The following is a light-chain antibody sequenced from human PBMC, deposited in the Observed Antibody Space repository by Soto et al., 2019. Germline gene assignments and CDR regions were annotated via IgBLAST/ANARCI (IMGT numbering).Light chain of an antibody. Sequence: EIVLTQSPGTLSLSPGERATLSCGASQSVSSSYLAWYQQKPGQTPRVLIYATSTRATGIPDRFSGSGSGTDFTLTISRLEPQDFAVYYCQQYTYSSGYTFGQGTKLEI. J-gene: IGKJ2*01. V-gene: IGKV3-20*01. CDR1: QSVSSSY. CDR2: ATS. CDR3: QQYTYSSGYT.